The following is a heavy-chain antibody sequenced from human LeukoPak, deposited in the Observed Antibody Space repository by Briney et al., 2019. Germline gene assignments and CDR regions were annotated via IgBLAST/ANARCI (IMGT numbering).Heavy chain of an antibody. V-gene: IGHV3-15*07. D-gene: IGHD7-27*01. J-gene: IGHJ4*02. CDR1: GFTFNDAW. CDR3: TTGNWGPY. Sequence: GGSLRLSCAASGFTFNDAWMNWVRQAPGKGLEWVGRIKRKTDGGTTDYAAPVKGRFTISRDDSKNTLYLQMNSLKTEDTAVYYCTTGNWGPYWGQGTLVTVSS. CDR2: IKRKTDGGTT.